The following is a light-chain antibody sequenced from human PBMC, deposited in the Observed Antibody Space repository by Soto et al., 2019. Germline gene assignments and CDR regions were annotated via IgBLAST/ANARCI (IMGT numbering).Light chain of an antibody. Sequence: QSALAQPASLSGSPVQSITISCTGTSSDICAYYYVSWFQQHPGKSPKLMISEVNNRPSGFSNRFYGSKSGNTAYLTISGLQVEDEAEYFCVSFTTTXTHVFGTGTKVXV. CDR2: EVN. J-gene: IGLJ1*01. CDR1: SSDICAYYY. V-gene: IGLV2-14*01. CDR3: VSFTTTXTHV.